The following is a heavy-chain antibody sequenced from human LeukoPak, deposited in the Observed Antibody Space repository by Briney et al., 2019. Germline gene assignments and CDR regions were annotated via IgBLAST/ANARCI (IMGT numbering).Heavy chain of an antibody. CDR2: INPNSGGT. Sequence: ASVKVSCKASGYMFTDYYIHWVRQAPGQGLEWMGWINPNSGGTNYAQEFQGRVTMTRDMSSNTGYMDLSRLTSDDTAVYYCARDGQGRYCSGGNCFPFEYWGQGTLVTVSS. CDR3: ARDGQGRYCSGGNCFPFEY. J-gene: IGHJ4*02. CDR1: GYMFTDYY. V-gene: IGHV1-2*02. D-gene: IGHD2-15*01.